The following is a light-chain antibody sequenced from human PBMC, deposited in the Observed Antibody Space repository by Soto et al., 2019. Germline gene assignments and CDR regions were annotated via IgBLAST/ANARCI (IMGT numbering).Light chain of an antibody. V-gene: IGKV1-39*01. CDR1: QSITFY. J-gene: IGKJ1*01. Sequence: DIQMTQSPSSLSASVGDRVTITCRASQSITFYLNWYQQKPGKVPKLLIYAASNLQSGVPSRFSGSASGTDFTLTISSLQPEDFATYYCQQTYTFSRTFGQGTRVEIK. CDR2: AAS. CDR3: QQTYTFSRT.